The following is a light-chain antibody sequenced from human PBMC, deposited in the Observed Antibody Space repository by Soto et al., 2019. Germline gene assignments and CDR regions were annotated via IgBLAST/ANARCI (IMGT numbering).Light chain of an antibody. CDR3: QQYNSYWT. Sequence: DIQMTQSPSTLPASVGDRVTITCRASQSISSWLAWYQQKPGKAPKLLIYDASSLESGVPSRFSGSGSGTEFTLTIRSLQPDDFATYYCQQYNSYWTFGQGTKVEIK. J-gene: IGKJ1*01. CDR2: DAS. CDR1: QSISSW. V-gene: IGKV1-5*01.